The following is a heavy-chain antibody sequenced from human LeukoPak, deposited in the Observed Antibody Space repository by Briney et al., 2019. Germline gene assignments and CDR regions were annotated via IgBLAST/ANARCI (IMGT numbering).Heavy chain of an antibody. CDR2: INHSGST. CDR3: ARRHDILTGYYKGGRLFDY. V-gene: IGHV4-34*01. CDR1: GGSFSGYY. Sequence: SETLSLTCAVYGGSFSGYYWSWIRQPPGKGLEWIGEINHSGSTNYNPSLKSRVTISVDTSKNTFSLKLSSVTAADTAVYYCARRHDILTGYYKGGRLFDYWGQGTLVTVSS. J-gene: IGHJ4*02. D-gene: IGHD3-9*01.